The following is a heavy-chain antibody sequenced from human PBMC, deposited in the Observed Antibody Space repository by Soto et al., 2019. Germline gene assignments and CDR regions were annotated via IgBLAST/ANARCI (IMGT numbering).Heavy chain of an antibody. CDR3: ARDPHEGITGNPYYYYGMDV. J-gene: IGHJ6*02. CDR1: GGTFSSYA. Sequence: QVQLVQSGAEVKKPGSSVKVSCKASGGTFSSYAISWVRQAPGQGLEWMGGIIPIFGTANYAQKFQGRVTITAEESTSTAYMELSSLRSEDTAVYYCARDPHEGITGNPYYYYGMDVWGQGTTVTVSS. CDR2: IIPIFGTA. D-gene: IGHD1-20*01. V-gene: IGHV1-69*01.